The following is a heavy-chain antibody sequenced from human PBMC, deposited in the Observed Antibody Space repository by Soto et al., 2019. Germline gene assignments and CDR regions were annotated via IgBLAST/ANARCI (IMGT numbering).Heavy chain of an antibody. CDR2: ISSNSAYI. V-gene: IGHV3-21*01. CDR1: GFTFRSFT. Sequence: GGSLRLSCAASGFTFRSFTMNWVRQAPGKGLEWVSTISSNSAYIYYTDALRGRFTISRDNAKNSLHLQMNSLRAEDTSVYYCTRDASRDSSARGWFDPWGPGTLVTVSS. CDR3: TRDASRDSSARGWFDP. J-gene: IGHJ5*02. D-gene: IGHD6-13*01.